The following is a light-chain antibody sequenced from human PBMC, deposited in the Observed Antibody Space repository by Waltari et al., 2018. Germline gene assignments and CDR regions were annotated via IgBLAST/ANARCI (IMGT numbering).Light chain of an antibody. Sequence: SYDLTQPPSVSVSPGQTASITCSGDESGSRYVCWYQQKPGQSPVLIIYQNGRRPSGIPDRFSGSNSGNTATLTISGTQAMDEADYYCQAWDRGTRGVFGGGTRLTVL. CDR1: ESGSRY. CDR2: QNG. CDR3: QAWDRGTRGV. J-gene: IGLJ2*01. V-gene: IGLV3-1*01.